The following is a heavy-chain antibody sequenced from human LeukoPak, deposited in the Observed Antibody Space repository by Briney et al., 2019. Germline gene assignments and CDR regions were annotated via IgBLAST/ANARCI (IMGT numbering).Heavy chain of an antibody. CDR2: INHSGST. CDR1: GGSFSGYY. D-gene: IGHD2-2*01. J-gene: IGHJ6*02. V-gene: IGHV4-34*01. Sequence: SETLSLTCAVYGGSFSGYYWSWIRQPPGKGLEWIGEINHSGSTNYNPSLKSRVTISVVTSKNQSSLKLSSVTAADTAVYYCARGIVVVPAAISPYYYYYGMDVWGQGTTVTVSS. CDR3: ARGIVVVPAAISPYYYYYGMDV.